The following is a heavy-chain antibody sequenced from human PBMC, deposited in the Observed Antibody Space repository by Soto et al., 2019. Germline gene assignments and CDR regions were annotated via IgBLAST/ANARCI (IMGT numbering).Heavy chain of an antibody. CDR3: VRGHCLRPPGTDQRVGYYYGMDV. CDR2: IDPGDSVT. D-gene: IGHD1-26*01. J-gene: IGHJ6*02. V-gene: IGHV5-10-1*01. CDR1: GYSLTNIW. Sequence: GESLKISCKGSGYSLTNIWIHWVRQMPGKGLEWMGRIDPGDSVTTYNPSFQGHVTMSADKSINTAYLQWSSLKASDTAIYYCVRGHCLRPPGTDQRVGYYYGMDVWGHGTTVTVS.